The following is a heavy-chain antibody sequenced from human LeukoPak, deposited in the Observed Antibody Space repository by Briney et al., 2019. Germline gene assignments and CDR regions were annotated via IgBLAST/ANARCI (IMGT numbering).Heavy chain of an antibody. Sequence: SETLSLTCAVYGGSFSGYYWAWIRQPPGKGLEWIGYIYYSGSTNYNPSLKSRVTISVDTSKNQFSLQLRFVTAADTAVYYCARDFRGVGAPAGLLDIWGQGTVVTVAS. CDR1: GGSFSGYY. J-gene: IGHJ3*02. D-gene: IGHD3-10*01. V-gene: IGHV4-59*12. CDR3: ARDFRGVGAPAGLLDI. CDR2: IYYSGST.